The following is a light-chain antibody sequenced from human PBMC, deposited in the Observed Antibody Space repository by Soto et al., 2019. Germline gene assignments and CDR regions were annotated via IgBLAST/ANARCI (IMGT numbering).Light chain of an antibody. CDR2: KVS. J-gene: IGKJ4*01. Sequence: DTQMTQSPSNLSASVGDRVTITCRASQIIDNWLAWYPQKPGKAPKLLSYKVSNLESGVPSRFSGSGYRTEFTLTISSLQPDDSATYYCQEYNSHFGGGTKVEIK. V-gene: IGKV1-5*03. CDR1: QIIDNW. CDR3: QEYNSH.